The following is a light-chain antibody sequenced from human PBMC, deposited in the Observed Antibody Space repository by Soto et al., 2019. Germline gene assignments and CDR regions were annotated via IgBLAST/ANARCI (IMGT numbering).Light chain of an antibody. CDR3: QHYGTSPPMYT. Sequence: EIVLTQSPGTLSLSPGERATLSYRASQSVITSYLAWYQQKPGQAPRLLIYGVSTRATGIPGRFSGSGSGTDFTLTISRLEPEDFAVYYCQHYGTSPPMYTFGQGTKLEIK. CDR2: GVS. V-gene: IGKV3-20*01. J-gene: IGKJ2*01. CDR1: QSVITSY.